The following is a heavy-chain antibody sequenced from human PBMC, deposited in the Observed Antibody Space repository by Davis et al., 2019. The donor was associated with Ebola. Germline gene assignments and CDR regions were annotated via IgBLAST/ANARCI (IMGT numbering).Heavy chain of an antibody. D-gene: IGHD6-13*01. CDR2: IWYDGSNK. Sequence: GESLKISCAASGFTFSSYGMHWVRQAPGKGLEWVAVIWYDGSNKYYADSVKGRFTISRDNSKNTLYLQMNSLRAEDTAVYYCARVEQQPGYYYYYGMDVWGQGTTVTVSS. CDR3: ARVEQQPGYYYYYGMDV. V-gene: IGHV3-33*01. J-gene: IGHJ6*02. CDR1: GFTFSSYG.